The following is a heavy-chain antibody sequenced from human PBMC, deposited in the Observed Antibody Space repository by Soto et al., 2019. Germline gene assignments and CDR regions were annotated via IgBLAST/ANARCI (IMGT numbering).Heavy chain of an antibody. CDR1: GYTLTELS. CDR3: ATQAYGDYYYYYGMDV. CDR2: FDPEDGET. D-gene: IGHD4-17*01. Sequence: ALVKVSCKVFGYTLTELSMHWVRQATGKGLEWMGGFDPEDGETIYAQKFQGRVTMTEDTSTDTAYMELSSLRSEDTAVYYCATQAYGDYYYYYGMDVWGQGTTVTVSS. J-gene: IGHJ6*02. V-gene: IGHV1-24*01.